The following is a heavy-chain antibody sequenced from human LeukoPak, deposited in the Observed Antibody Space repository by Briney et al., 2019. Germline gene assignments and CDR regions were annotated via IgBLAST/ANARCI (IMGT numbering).Heavy chain of an antibody. Sequence: GGSLRLSCAAFGFTFSSYSMHWVRQAPGKGLVWVSRINTDGSNTIYADSVKGRFTISRDNAKNTLYLQMNSLRAEDTAVYYCARRLGSVGAFDIWGQGTMVTVSS. CDR2: INTDGSNT. CDR1: GFTFSSYS. D-gene: IGHD1-26*01. CDR3: ARRLGSVGAFDI. V-gene: IGHV3-74*01. J-gene: IGHJ3*02.